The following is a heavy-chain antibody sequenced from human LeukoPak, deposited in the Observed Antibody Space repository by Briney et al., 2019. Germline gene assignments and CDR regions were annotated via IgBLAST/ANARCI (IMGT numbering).Heavy chain of an antibody. CDR2: ISTSSSYI. Sequence: GGSLRLSCAASGFTFSTYSMNWVRQAPGKGLEWVSSISTSSSYIYYADSVKGRFTISRDNSKNTLYLQMNSLRAEDTAVYYCARDSYYYGSGSYSSWGQGTLVTVSS. CDR3: ARDSYYYGSGSYSS. CDR1: GFTFSTYS. J-gene: IGHJ5*02. D-gene: IGHD3-10*01. V-gene: IGHV3-21*01.